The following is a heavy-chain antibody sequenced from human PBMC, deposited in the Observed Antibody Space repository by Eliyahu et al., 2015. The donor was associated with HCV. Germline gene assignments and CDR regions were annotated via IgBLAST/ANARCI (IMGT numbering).Heavy chain of an antibody. CDR2: IYYSXST. CDR1: GGXISXXGXY. D-gene: IGHD2-2*01. Sequence: QVQLQESGPGLVKPSQTLSLTCTVSGGXISXXGXYXXXIRQHPGKGLEWIGYIYYSXSTYYNPSLKSRVTISVDTSKNQFSLKLSSVTAADTAVYYCARVDYCSSTSCPNHYYYGMDVWGQGTTVTVSS. V-gene: IGHV4-31*03. J-gene: IGHJ6*02. CDR3: ARVDYCSSTSCPNHYYYGMDV.